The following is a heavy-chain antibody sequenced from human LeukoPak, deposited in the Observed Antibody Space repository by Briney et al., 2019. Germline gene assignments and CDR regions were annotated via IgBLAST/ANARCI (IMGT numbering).Heavy chain of an antibody. CDR2: VYHSGIT. Sequence: SETLSLTCTVSGGSVTNTNYYWAWIRQPPGEGLEWIGSVYHSGITYYTPSLKSRVSISVDTSKNQFSLKVTSVTAADTAVYYCAREWQYQFDYWGQGSLVTVSS. J-gene: IGHJ4*02. CDR1: GGSVTNTNYY. V-gene: IGHV4-39*07. D-gene: IGHD4-11*01. CDR3: AREWQYQFDY.